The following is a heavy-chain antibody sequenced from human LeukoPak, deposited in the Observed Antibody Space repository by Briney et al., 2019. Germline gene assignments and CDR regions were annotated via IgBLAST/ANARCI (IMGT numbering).Heavy chain of an antibody. D-gene: IGHD2-2*01. CDR2: IWYDGSNQ. CDR3: ARDGDIVVVPAAIGGIDY. CDR1: GFTFSSYG. J-gene: IGHJ4*02. Sequence: PGRTLSLSCAASGFTFSSYGMHWVRHAPRKRLEWVAVIWYDGSNQYYAHSVNGRFTISRENSKNTLYLQMNSLRAEDTAVYYCARDGDIVVVPAAIGGIDYWGQGTLVTVSS. V-gene: IGHV3-33*01.